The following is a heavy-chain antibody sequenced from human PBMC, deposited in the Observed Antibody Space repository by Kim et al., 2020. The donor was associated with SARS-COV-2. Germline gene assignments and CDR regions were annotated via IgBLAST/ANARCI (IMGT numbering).Heavy chain of an antibody. Sequence: GESLRLSCAASGFTFSSYWMSWVRQAPGKGLEWVANIKQDGSEKYYVDSVKGRFTISRDNAKNSLYLQMNSLRAEDTAVYYCARLEMVRGVIIPNYIPPVGAFDIWGQGTMVTVSS. V-gene: IGHV3-7*01. D-gene: IGHD3-10*01. CDR2: IKQDGSEK. CDR3: ARLEMVRGVIIPNYIPPVGAFDI. CDR1: GFTFSSYW. J-gene: IGHJ3*02.